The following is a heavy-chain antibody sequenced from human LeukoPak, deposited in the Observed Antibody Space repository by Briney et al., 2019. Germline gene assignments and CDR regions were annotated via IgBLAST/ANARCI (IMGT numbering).Heavy chain of an antibody. Sequence: PSETLSRTCTVSGYFIGSGQYWGWIRQPPGKGLEWIGNIYHSGTSYYNPSLKSRMHLSIDTSKNQFSLNLTSVTATDTALYFCVGAHGSGIIRDYWGQGLRLTLSS. J-gene: IGHJ4*02. CDR2: IYHSGTS. D-gene: IGHD3-10*01. CDR3: VGAHGSGIIRDY. CDR1: GYFIGSGQY. V-gene: IGHV4-38-2*02.